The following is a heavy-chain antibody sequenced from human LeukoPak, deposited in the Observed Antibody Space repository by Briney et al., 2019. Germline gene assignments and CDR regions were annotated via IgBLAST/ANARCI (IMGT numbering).Heavy chain of an antibody. Sequence: GSLRLSCAASGFTFSSYWMSWVRQAPGKGLEWVANIKQDGSEKYYVDSVKGRFTISRDNAKNSLYLQMSSLRAEDTAVYYCASGPYYYDSSAYYPDGYWGQGTLVTVSS. D-gene: IGHD3-22*01. CDR3: ASGPYYYDSSAYYPDGY. CDR2: IKQDGSEK. CDR1: GFTFSSYW. J-gene: IGHJ4*02. V-gene: IGHV3-7*01.